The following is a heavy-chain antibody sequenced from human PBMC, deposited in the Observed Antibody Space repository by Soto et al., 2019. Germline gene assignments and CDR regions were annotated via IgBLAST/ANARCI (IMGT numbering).Heavy chain of an antibody. J-gene: IGHJ3*02. CDR1: GFTFSSYA. D-gene: IGHD6-19*01. V-gene: IGHV3-23*01. CDR2: ISGSGGST. Sequence: GGSLRLSCAASGFTFSSYAMSWVRQAPGKGLEWVSAISGSGGSTYYADSVKGRFTISRDNSKNTLYLQMNSLRAEDTAVYYCAIDQWHHIIAVAGANAFDIWGQGTMVTVSS. CDR3: AIDQWHHIIAVAGANAFDI.